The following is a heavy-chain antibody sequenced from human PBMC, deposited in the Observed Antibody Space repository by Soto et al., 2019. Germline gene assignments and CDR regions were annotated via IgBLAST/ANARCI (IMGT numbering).Heavy chain of an antibody. CDR1: GGTFSSYA. J-gene: IGHJ6*02. Sequence: SVKVSCKASGGTFSSYAISWVRQAPGQGLEWMGGIIPIFGTANYAQKFQGRVTITADKSTSTAYMELSSLRSEDTAVYYCARVLLGGGYELYYYHYGMDVWGQGTTVTVSS. V-gene: IGHV1-69*06. CDR2: IIPIFGTA. CDR3: ARVLLGGGYELYYYHYGMDV. D-gene: IGHD5-12*01.